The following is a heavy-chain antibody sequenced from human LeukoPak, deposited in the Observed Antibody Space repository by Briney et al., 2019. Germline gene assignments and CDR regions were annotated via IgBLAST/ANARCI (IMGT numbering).Heavy chain of an antibody. D-gene: IGHD6-19*01. J-gene: IGHJ3*02. V-gene: IGHV4-59*08. CDR2: IYYSGST. CDR3: ARQIAVAGEWAFDI. CDR1: GGSISSYY. Sequence: PSETLSLTCTVSGGSISSYYWSWIRQPPGKGLEWIGYIYYSGSTYYNPSLKSRVTMSVDTSKNQFSLRVSSVTAADTAVYSCARQIAVAGEWAFDIWGRGTMVTVSS.